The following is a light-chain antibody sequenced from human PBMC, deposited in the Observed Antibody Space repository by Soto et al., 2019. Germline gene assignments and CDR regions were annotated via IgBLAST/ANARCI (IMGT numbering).Light chain of an antibody. Sequence: QSVLTQPPSVSGAPGQRVTISCTGSSSNIGAGYDVHWYQQLPGSVPKLLIYGNSNRPSGVPDRFSGSRSGTSASLAITGLQAKDEAVYYCQSYDSSLRVFGGGTKLTVL. CDR3: QSYDSSLRV. CDR1: SSNIGAGYD. V-gene: IGLV1-40*01. CDR2: GNS. J-gene: IGLJ3*02.